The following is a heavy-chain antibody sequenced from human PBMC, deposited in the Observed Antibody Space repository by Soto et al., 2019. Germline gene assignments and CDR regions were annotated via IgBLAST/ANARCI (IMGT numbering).Heavy chain of an antibody. V-gene: IGHV3-20*04. Sequence: PGGSLRLSCAASGFTFSSYWMSWVRQAPGKGLEWVSGINWIVGSTGFADSVKGRFTISRDNAKNFLYLQMNILRAEDTALYYCARAGYSSGWAYYYYGMDVWGQGTTVTVSS. J-gene: IGHJ6*02. CDR3: ARAGYSSGWAYYYYGMDV. CDR1: GFTFSSYW. D-gene: IGHD6-19*01. CDR2: INWIVGST.